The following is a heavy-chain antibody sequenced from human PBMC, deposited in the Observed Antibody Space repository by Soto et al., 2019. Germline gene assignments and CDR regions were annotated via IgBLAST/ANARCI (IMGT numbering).Heavy chain of an antibody. CDR2: IIPIFGTA. V-gene: IGHV1-69*13. J-gene: IGHJ3*02. CDR3: ARVNIVVVTATPLDAFDI. D-gene: IGHD2-21*02. Sequence: SVKVSCKASGGTFSSYAISWVRQAPGQGLEWMGGIIPIFGTANYAQKFQGRVTITADESTSTAYMGLSSLRSEDTAVYYCARVNIVVVTATPLDAFDIWGQGTMVTVSS. CDR1: GGTFSSYA.